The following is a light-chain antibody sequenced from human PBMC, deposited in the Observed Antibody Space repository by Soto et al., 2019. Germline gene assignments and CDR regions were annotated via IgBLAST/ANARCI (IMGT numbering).Light chain of an antibody. CDR1: QGISNY. V-gene: IGKV1-27*01. CDR3: QKYNSAPLLT. J-gene: IGKJ3*01. Sequence: DIQMTQSPSSLSASVGDRVTITCRASQGISNYLAWYQQKPGKVPKLLIYGASTLQSGVPSRFSGSGSGTDFTLTISSLQPEDVATYYCQKYNSAPLLTFGPGTKVAIK. CDR2: GAS.